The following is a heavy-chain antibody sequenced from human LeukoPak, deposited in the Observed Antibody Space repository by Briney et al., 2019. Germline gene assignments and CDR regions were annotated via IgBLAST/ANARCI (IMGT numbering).Heavy chain of an antibody. V-gene: IGHV3-23*01. CDR1: GFTFSTPA. CDR3: ARRIARYLVNYYYYSMDV. J-gene: IGHJ6*02. Sequence: GGSLRLSCAASGFTFSTPAMSWVRQAPGTGLEWVSAISGSGDSTYYADSVKGRFTISRDNSKNTLSLQMNNLRAEDTAVYHCARRIARYLVNYYYYSMDVWGQGTTVTVSS. D-gene: IGHD3-16*02. CDR2: ISGSGDST.